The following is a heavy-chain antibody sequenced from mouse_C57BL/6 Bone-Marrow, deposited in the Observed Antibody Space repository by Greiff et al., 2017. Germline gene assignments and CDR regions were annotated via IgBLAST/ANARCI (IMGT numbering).Heavy chain of an antibody. CDR3: TTIYYYGSSPLDY. D-gene: IGHD1-1*01. Sequence: VQLQQSGAELVRPGASVKLSCTASGFNIKDDYMHWVKQRPEQGLEWIGWIDPENGDTEYASKFQGKATITADTSSNTAYLQLSSLTSEDTAVYYCTTIYYYGSSPLDYWGLGTTLTVSS. CDR2: IDPENGDT. CDR1: GFNIKDDY. J-gene: IGHJ2*01. V-gene: IGHV14-4*01.